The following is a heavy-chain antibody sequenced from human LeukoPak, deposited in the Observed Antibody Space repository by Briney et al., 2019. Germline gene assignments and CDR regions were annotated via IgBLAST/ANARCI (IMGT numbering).Heavy chain of an antibody. CDR2: ISSSSTTI. V-gene: IGHV3-48*02. J-gene: IGHJ4*02. D-gene: IGHD1-1*01. CDR1: GFTFSSYS. CDR3: ARACTTGTTLLGF. Sequence: GGSLRLSCAASGFTFSSYSMNWVRQAPGKGLEWVSYISSSSTTIYYADSVKGRFTISRDNAKNSLYPQMNSLRDEDTAVYYCARACTTGTTLLGFWGQGTLVTVSS.